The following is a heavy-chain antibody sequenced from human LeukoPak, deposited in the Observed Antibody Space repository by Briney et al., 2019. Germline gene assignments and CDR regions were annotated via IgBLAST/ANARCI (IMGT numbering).Heavy chain of an antibody. CDR3: ARPAADCGGDCYWAFDY. CDR2: ISSRSSTI. CDR1: GFTFGTYP. V-gene: IGHV3-48*01. Sequence: GGSLRLSCAASGFTFGTYPMNWVRQAPGMGREGVSYISSRSSTIYYADSVKGRFTISRDNAKNSLYLQMNSLRAEDTAVYYCARPAADCGGDCYWAFDYWGQGTLVTVSS. J-gene: IGHJ4*02. D-gene: IGHD2-21*01.